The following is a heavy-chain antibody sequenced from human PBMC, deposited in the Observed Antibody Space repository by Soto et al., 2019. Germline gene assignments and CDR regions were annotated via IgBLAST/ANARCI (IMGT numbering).Heavy chain of an antibody. CDR3: ASRDPGTSVDY. V-gene: IGHV4-4*02. J-gene: IGHJ4*02. Sequence: SETLSLTCAVSGGSFTSNNWWTWVRQPPGQGLEWIGEIYRTGSTNYNPSLKSRVTISLDKSENQFSLKVTSLTAADAAVYYCASRDPGTSVDYWGQGTLVTVS. CDR2: IYRTGST. CDR1: GGSFTSNNW. D-gene: IGHD1-7*01.